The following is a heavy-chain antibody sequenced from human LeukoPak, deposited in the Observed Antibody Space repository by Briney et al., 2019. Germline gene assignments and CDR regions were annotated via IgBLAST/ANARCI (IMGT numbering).Heavy chain of an antibody. Sequence: QPGGSLRLSCAASGLTVSSYSMNWVRQAPGKGLEWVSYISSSSSIIYYADSVKGRFTISRDNAKNSLSLQMNSLRDEDTAVYYCARGDIVATDCWGQGTLVTVSS. V-gene: IGHV3-48*02. CDR2: ISSSSSII. J-gene: IGHJ4*02. D-gene: IGHD5-12*01. CDR1: GLTVSSYS. CDR3: ARGDIVATDC.